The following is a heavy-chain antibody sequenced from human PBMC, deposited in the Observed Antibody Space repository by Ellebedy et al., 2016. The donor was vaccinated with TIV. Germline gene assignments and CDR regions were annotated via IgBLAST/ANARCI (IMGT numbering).Heavy chain of an antibody. Sequence: PGGSLRLSCKTSGYSFTDHWIAWVRQMPGKGLEWMAIIYPYVSDTTYIPSFPGQVTVSVDTSSNTAYLQWNSLKASDTAMYYCARHRGSSSSDAFDVWGQGTMVTVSS. J-gene: IGHJ3*01. CDR3: ARHRGSSSSDAFDV. CDR2: IYPYVSDT. CDR1: GYSFTDHW. D-gene: IGHD6-6*01. V-gene: IGHV5-51*01.